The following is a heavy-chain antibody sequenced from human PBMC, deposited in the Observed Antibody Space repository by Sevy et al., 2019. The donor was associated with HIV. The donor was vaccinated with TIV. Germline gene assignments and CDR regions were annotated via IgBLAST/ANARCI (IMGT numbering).Heavy chain of an antibody. D-gene: IGHD3-10*01. CDR1: GGSISSYY. CDR2: IYYSGST. Sequence: KQSQTLSLTCTVSGGSISSYYWSWIRQPPGKGLEWIGYIYYSGSTNYNPSLKSRVTISVDTSKNQYSLKLSSVTAADTAVYYWAGEKGPSITHYYGSGSYYDNWFDPWGQGTLVTVSS. J-gene: IGHJ5*02. CDR3: AGEKGPSITHYYGSGSYYDNWFDP. V-gene: IGHV4-59*01.